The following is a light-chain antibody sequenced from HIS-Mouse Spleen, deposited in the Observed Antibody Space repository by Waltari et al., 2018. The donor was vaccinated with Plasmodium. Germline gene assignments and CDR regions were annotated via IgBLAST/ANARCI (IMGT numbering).Light chain of an antibody. CDR2: EGS. Sequence: QSALTQPASVSGSPGQSITISCTGTSSDVGSYNLVSWYQQHPGKAPKLMIYEGSKRPSGVSNRFPGSKSGNTASLTISWLQAEDEADYYCCSYAGSSTHYVFGTGTKVTVL. CDR3: CSYAGSSTHYV. CDR1: SSDVGSYNL. J-gene: IGLJ1*01. V-gene: IGLV2-23*01.